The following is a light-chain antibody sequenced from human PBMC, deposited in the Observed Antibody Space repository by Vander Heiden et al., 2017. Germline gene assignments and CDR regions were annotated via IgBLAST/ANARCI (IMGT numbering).Light chain of an antibody. CDR3: QQYNSYPRT. CDR1: HSISSS. V-gene: IGKV1-5*03. CDR2: FEAS. Sequence: DIQMTQSPSTLSASVGDRVTITCRASHSISSSLAWHQQKPGKAPKLLIYFEASSLESGVPSRFSGSGSGTEFTLTISSLQPDDFATYYCQQYNSYPRTFGQGTKVEIK. J-gene: IGKJ1*01.